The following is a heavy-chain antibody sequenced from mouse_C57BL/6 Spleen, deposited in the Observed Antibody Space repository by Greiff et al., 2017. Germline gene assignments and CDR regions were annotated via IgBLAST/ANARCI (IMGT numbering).Heavy chain of an antibody. V-gene: IGHV1-59*01. D-gene: IGHD2-4*01. Sequence: VQLQQPGAELVRPGTSVKLSCKASGYTFTSYWMHWVKQRPGQGLEWIGVIDPSDSYTNYNQKFKGKATWTVDTSSSKAYMQLSSLASEYSAVYYWARSRDYDYFDYWGQGTTLTVSS. J-gene: IGHJ2*01. CDR3: ARSRDYDYFDY. CDR2: IDPSDSYT. CDR1: GYTFTSYW.